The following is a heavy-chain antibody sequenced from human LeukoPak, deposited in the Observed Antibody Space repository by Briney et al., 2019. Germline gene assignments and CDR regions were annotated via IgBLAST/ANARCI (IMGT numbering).Heavy chain of an antibody. D-gene: IGHD4-17*01. Sequence: EASVKVSCKASGGTFSSYAISWVRQAPGQGLEWVGRIIPILGIANYAQKFQGRVTITADKSTSTAYMELSSLRSEDTAVYYCARVLDYGDYLLPDYWGQGTLVTVSS. CDR1: GGTFSSYA. CDR3: ARVLDYGDYLLPDY. V-gene: IGHV1-69*04. J-gene: IGHJ4*02. CDR2: IIPILGIA.